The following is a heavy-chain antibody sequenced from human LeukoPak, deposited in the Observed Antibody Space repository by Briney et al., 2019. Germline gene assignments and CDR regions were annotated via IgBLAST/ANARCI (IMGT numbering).Heavy chain of an antibody. D-gene: IGHD6-13*01. CDR2: ISSSSSYI. V-gene: IGHV3-21*01. J-gene: IGHJ4*02. Sequence: GGSLRLSCAASGFTFSSYSMNWVRQAPGKGLEWASSISSSSSYIYYADSVKGRFTISRDNAKNSLYLQMNSLRAEDTAVYYCARDNLNTGSEYSSSWYVGYWGQGTLVTVSS. CDR3: ARDNLNTGSEYSSSWYVGY. CDR1: GFTFSSYS.